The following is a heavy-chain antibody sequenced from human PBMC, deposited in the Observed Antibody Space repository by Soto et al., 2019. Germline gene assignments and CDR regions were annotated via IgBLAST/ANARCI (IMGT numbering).Heavy chain of an antibody. V-gene: IGHV4-4*02. Sequence: QVQLQESGPGLVKPSGTLSLTCTVSGGSISSSNWWNWVRQPPGKGLEWIGEIYHGGSTNYNPSLKSRGTISVDKSKNQFPLKLTSVTAADTAVYYCARSYFGADYWGQGALVTVSS. D-gene: IGHD3-10*01. CDR1: GGSISSSNW. J-gene: IGHJ4*02. CDR2: IYHGGST. CDR3: ARSYFGADY.